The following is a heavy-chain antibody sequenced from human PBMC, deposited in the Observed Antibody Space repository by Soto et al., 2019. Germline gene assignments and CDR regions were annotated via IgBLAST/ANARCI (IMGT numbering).Heavy chain of an antibody. CDR1: GFTFSTFY. V-gene: IGHV3-11*06. D-gene: IGHD1-26*01. Sequence: QVHLVESGGGLVRPGGSLRLSCAASGFTFSTFYMNWVRQAPGKGLEWVSFLSSESTFISYADSVKGRFTISRDNSKKSLFLQMDSLRVEDTAVYYARVRSGTYNAFDLWGQGTVVTVSS. CDR2: LSSESTFI. J-gene: IGHJ3*01. CDR3: ARVRSGTYNAFDL.